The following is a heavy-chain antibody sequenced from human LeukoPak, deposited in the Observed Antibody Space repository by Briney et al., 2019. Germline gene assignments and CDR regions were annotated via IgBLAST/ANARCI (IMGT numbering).Heavy chain of an antibody. CDR1: GFTFSSYG. CDR3: TTENWGYYNN. Sequence: GGSLRLSCAASGFTFSSYGMHWVRQAPGKGLEWVGRIKSKTAGGTTGYAAPVKGRFTISRDDSKNTLYLQMNSLKTEDTAVYFCTTENWGYYNNWGQGTLVTVSS. V-gene: IGHV3-15*01. J-gene: IGHJ4*02. D-gene: IGHD3-9*01. CDR2: IKSKTAGGTT.